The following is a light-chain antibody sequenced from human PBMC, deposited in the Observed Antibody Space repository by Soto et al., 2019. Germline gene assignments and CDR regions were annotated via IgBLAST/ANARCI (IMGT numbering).Light chain of an antibody. V-gene: IGKV1-5*01. Sequence: DIQMTQSPSTLSGSVGDRVTITCRASQTISSWLAWYQQKPGKVPKLLIYAASTLQSGVPSRFSGSGSGTEFTLTISSLQPDDFATYYCQQYNSYSEAFGQGTKVDIK. CDR3: QQYNSYSEA. CDR1: QTISSW. J-gene: IGKJ1*01. CDR2: AAS.